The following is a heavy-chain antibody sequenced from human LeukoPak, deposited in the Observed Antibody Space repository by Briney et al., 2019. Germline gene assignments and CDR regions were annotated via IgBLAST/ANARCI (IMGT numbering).Heavy chain of an antibody. Sequence: ASVKVSCKVSGYTLTELSMHWVRQAPGKGLEWMGGFDPEDGETIYAQKFQGRVTITADKSTSTAYMELSSLRSEDTAVYYCARVIAAAGTPDYYYGMDVWGKGTTVTVSS. D-gene: IGHD6-13*01. CDR1: GYTLTELS. CDR2: FDPEDGET. J-gene: IGHJ6*04. V-gene: IGHV1-24*01. CDR3: ARVIAAAGTPDYYYGMDV.